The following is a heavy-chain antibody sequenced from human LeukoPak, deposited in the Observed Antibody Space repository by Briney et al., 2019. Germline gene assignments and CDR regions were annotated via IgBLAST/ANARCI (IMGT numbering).Heavy chain of an antibody. D-gene: IGHD6-19*01. V-gene: IGHV3-23*01. Sequence: QAGGSLRLSCAASGFTFSSYAMSWVRQAPGKGLEWVSAISGSGGSTYYADSVKGRFTISRDNAKNSLYLQMNSLRAEDTAVYYCARDGSLRLSSGHAFDIWGQGTMVTVSS. CDR2: ISGSGGST. J-gene: IGHJ3*02. CDR3: ARDGSLRLSSGHAFDI. CDR1: GFTFSSYA.